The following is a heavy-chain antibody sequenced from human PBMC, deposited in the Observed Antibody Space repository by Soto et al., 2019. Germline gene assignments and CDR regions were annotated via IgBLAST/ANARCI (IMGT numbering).Heavy chain of an antibody. D-gene: IGHD3-16*02. CDR1: GLSFSSYA. CDR2: ITGSGGTT. V-gene: IGHV3-23*01. J-gene: IGHJ4*02. Sequence: EVQLLQSGGGLVQPGGSLRLSCAASGLSFSSYAMAWVRQAPGKGLEWVSSITGSGGTTDYADSVKGRFTISRDNSKNTLFLQMNSLRAEATAVYYCARDHYDYIWGTFRYGGQGTLVTVSS. CDR3: ARDHYDYIWGTFRY.